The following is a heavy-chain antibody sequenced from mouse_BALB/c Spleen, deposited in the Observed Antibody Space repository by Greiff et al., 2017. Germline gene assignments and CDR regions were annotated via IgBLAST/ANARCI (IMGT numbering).Heavy chain of an antibody. CDR3: ARDRDYGYSGFAY. Sequence: VHLVESGGGLVKPGGSLKLSCAASGFTFSDYYMYWVRQTPEKRLEWVATISDGGSYTYYPDSVKGRFTISRDNAKNNLYLQMSSLKSEDTAMYYCARDRDYGYSGFAYWGQGTLVTVSA. CDR1: GFTFSDYY. J-gene: IGHJ3*01. D-gene: IGHD2-2*01. V-gene: IGHV5-4*02. CDR2: ISDGGSYT.